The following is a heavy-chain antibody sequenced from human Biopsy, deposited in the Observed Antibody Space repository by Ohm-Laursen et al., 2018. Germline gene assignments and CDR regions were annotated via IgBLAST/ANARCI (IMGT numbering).Heavy chain of an antibody. D-gene: IGHD2-8*01. V-gene: IGHV1-2*02. CDR3: ARDPLNGHKHFDY. CDR2: INCKTGAT. CDR1: GGTFSDYA. Sequence: GASVKVSCKTSGGTFSDYAISWLRQAPGQGLEWLGYINCKTGATNYAQKFQGTVTMTRDTSISTAYLALGSLRSADTAIYYCARDPLNGHKHFDYWGQGSLVTVSS. J-gene: IGHJ4*02.